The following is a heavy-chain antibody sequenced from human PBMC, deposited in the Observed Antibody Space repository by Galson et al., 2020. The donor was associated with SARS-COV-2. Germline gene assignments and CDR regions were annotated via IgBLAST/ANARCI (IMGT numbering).Heavy chain of an antibody. CDR1: GYHINSNYY. D-gene: IGHD3-3*01. V-gene: IGHV4-38-2*02. Sequence: ETLSLTCSVSGYHINSNYYWGWIRQPPGKGLEWIGSAYHTGTTHYNPSLKSRVTISLDSSRNQFSLSLSSVTATDTAVYYCARAGYFDFWGATSTPFDYWGQGALVTVSS. CDR2: AYHTGTT. CDR3: ARAGYFDFWGATSTPFDY. J-gene: IGHJ4*02.